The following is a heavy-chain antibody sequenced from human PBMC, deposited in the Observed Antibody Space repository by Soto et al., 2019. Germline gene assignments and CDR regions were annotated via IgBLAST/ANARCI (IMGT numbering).Heavy chain of an antibody. J-gene: IGHJ4*02. V-gene: IGHV3-30*18. D-gene: IGHD2-21*02. Sequence: GGSLRLSCAASGFTFSSYGMHWVRQAPGKGLEWVAVISYDGSNKYYADSVKGRFTISRDNSKNALYLQMNSLRAEDTAVYYCAKDMGPWGDQSPDYWGQGTLVTVSS. CDR2: ISYDGSNK. CDR1: GFTFSSYG. CDR3: AKDMGPWGDQSPDY.